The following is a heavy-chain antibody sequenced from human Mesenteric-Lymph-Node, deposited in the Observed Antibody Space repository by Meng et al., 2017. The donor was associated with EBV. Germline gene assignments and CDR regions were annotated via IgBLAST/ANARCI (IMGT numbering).Heavy chain of an antibody. J-gene: IGHJ4*02. D-gene: IGHD5-24*01. CDR1: GYYFTDYD. Sequence: VPLGPSGAGVKQPGASVKVSCKASGYYFTDYDVDWVRQAPGQGLEWMGRINPKSGDTNYAQRFQGRVTMTRDTSISTAYMELSGLRSDDTAFYYCANDGSPFDYWGQGTLVTVSS. CDR2: INPKSGDT. CDR3: ANDGSPFDY. V-gene: IGHV1-2*06.